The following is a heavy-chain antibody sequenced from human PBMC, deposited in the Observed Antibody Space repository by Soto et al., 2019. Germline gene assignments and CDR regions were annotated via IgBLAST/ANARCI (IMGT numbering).Heavy chain of an antibody. CDR1: GFTVSSNY. CDR2: IYTGGST. V-gene: IGHV3-53*01. D-gene: IGHD3-16*01. CDR3: ASDPGSLGH. J-gene: IGHJ4*02. Sequence: EVQLVESGGGLIQPGGSLRLSCAVSGFTVSSNYMTWVRQAPGKGLEWVSIIYTGGSTYYADSVQGRFTISRDNSKNTLYLQMNSLRVEDTAVYYCASDPGSLGHWGQGTLVTVSS.